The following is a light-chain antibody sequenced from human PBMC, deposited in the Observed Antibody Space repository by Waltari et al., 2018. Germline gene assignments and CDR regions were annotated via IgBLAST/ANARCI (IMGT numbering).Light chain of an antibody. J-gene: IGLJ3*02. CDR3: CSYAGSSSPRL. CDR2: EAT. V-gene: IGLV2-23*01. Sequence: QSALTHPAPVSGSPGQSSTIPCTGSSSAVGNFTLVSCYQLHPGKAPKLLIFEATKRLSGISYHFSGSKSGNTASLTISGLQAEDEADYFCCSYAGSSSPRLFGGGTKLSVL. CDR1: SSAVGNFTL.